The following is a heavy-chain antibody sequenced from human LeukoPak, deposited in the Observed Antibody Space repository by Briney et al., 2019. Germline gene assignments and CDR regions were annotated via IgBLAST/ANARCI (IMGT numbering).Heavy chain of an antibody. J-gene: IGHJ3*02. Sequence: GGSLRLSCAASGFTSSSYEMNWVRQAPGKWLEWVSYISSSGSTIYYADSVKGRFTISRDNAKNSLYLQMNSLRAEDTAVYYCAREDSLYSSSWDDAFDIWGQGTMVTVSS. V-gene: IGHV3-48*03. CDR3: AREDSLYSSSWDDAFDI. D-gene: IGHD6-13*01. CDR1: GFTSSSYE. CDR2: ISSSGSTI.